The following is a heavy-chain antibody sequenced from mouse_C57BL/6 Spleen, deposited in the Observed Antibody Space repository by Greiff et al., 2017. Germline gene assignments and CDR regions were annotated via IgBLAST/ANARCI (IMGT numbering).Heavy chain of an antibody. Sequence: EVQLQQSGAELVRPGASVKLSCTASGFNIKDYYMHWVKQRPEQGLEWIGRIDPEDGDTEYAPKFQGKATMTADTSSNTAYLQLSSLTSEDTAVYYCTSPYYYGSSWYYFDYWGQGTTLTVSS. D-gene: IGHD1-1*01. J-gene: IGHJ2*01. V-gene: IGHV14-1*01. CDR2: IDPEDGDT. CDR3: TSPYYYGSSWYYFDY. CDR1: GFNIKDYY.